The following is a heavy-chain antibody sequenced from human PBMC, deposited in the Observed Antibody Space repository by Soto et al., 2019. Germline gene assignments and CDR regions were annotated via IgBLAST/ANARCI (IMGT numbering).Heavy chain of an antibody. CDR2: IYGSGRGI. CDR1: GLPHSSFA. J-gene: IGHJ4*02. D-gene: IGHD2-21*01. Sequence: RRLSCTASGLPHSSFAMMWVRQAPGKGLECVSGIYGSGRGIEYADSVKGRFTISRDNSKNTVYLQMTDLRADDTAVYYCAKDAVYNDGLWLMDHWGQGTQVTVSS. CDR3: AKDAVYNDGLWLMDH. V-gene: IGHV3-23*05.